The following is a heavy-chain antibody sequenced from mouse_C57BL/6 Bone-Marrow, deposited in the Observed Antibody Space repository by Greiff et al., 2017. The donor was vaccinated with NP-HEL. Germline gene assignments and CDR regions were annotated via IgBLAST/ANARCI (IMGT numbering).Heavy chain of an antibody. D-gene: IGHD1-1*01. V-gene: IGHV1-39*01. CDR1: GYSFTDYN. J-gene: IGHJ4*01. CDR2: INPNYGTT. CDR3: ASYYYGSNYYAMDY. Sequence: EVQLQQSGPELVKPGASVKISCKASGYSFTDYNMNWVKQSNGKSLEWIGVINPNYGTTSYNQKFKGKATLTVDQSSSTAYMQLNSLTSEDSAVYYCASYYYGSNYYAMDYWGQGTSVTVSS.